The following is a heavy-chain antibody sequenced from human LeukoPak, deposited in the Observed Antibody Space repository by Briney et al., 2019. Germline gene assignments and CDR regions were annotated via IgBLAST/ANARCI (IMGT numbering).Heavy chain of an antibody. CDR2: IYHSGST. D-gene: IGHD6-19*01. CDR3: ARDTRQQWAFDY. Sequence: PSETLSPTCTVSGGSISSSGYYWSWIRQHPGKGLEWIGYIYHSGSTDYNPSLKSRVTIPVDTSKNQFSLKLSSVTAADTAVYYCARDTRQQWAFDYWGQGTLVTVSS. J-gene: IGHJ4*02. CDR1: GGSISSSGYY. V-gene: IGHV4-31*03.